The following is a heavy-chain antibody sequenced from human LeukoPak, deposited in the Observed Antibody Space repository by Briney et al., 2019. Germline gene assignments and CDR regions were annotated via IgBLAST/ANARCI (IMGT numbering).Heavy chain of an antibody. Sequence: ASVKVSCKASGGTFSSYAISWVRQAPGQGLEWMGRIIPIFGIANYAQKSQGRVTITADKSTSTAYMELSSLRSEDTAVYYCARTSSGWYEGNHLGYWGQGTLVTVSS. D-gene: IGHD6-19*01. J-gene: IGHJ4*02. V-gene: IGHV1-69*04. CDR3: ARTSSGWYEGNHLGY. CDR2: IIPIFGIA. CDR1: GGTFSSYA.